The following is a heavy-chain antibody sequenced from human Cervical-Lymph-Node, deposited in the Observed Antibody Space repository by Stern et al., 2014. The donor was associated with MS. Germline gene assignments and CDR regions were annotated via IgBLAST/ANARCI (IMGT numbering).Heavy chain of an antibody. Sequence: QVQLVQSGAEVKKPGSSVKVSCKASGGTFSSYAISWVRQAPGQGLEWMGGIIPIFGTANYAQKFQGRVTITADESTSTAYMELSSLRSEDTAVYYCAREDQGGSSWYRYYYYYGMDVWGQGTTVTVSS. J-gene: IGHJ6*02. CDR2: IIPIFGTA. CDR3: AREDQGGSSWYRYYYYYGMDV. CDR1: GGTFSSYA. V-gene: IGHV1-69*01. D-gene: IGHD6-13*01.